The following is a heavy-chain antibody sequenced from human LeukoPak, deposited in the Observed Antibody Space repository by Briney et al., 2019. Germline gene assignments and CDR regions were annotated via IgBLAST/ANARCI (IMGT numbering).Heavy chain of an antibody. CDR2: ISAYNGNT. CDR1: GYTFTSYG. Sequence: ASVKVSCKASGYTFTSYGISWVRQAPGQGLEWMGWISAYNGNTNYAQKLQGRVTMTTDTSTSTAYMELRSLRSDDAAVYYCARDFVVVVAAIYYYYGMDVWGQGTTVTVSS. D-gene: IGHD2-15*01. CDR3: ARDFVVVVAAIYYYYGMDV. V-gene: IGHV1-18*01. J-gene: IGHJ6*02.